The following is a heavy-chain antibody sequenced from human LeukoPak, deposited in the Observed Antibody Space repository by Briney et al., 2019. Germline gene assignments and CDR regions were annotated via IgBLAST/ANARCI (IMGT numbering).Heavy chain of an antibody. D-gene: IGHD4-17*01. CDR2: INPNSGNT. J-gene: IGHJ4*02. Sequence: ASVKVSCKASGYTFTGYYMHWVRQAPGQGLEWMGWINPNSGNTGYAQKFQGRVTMTRNTSISTAYMELSSLRSEDTAVYYCARIPTDYGDYGGDYWGQGTLVTVSS. V-gene: IGHV1-8*02. CDR3: ARIPTDYGDYGGDY. CDR1: GYTFTGYY.